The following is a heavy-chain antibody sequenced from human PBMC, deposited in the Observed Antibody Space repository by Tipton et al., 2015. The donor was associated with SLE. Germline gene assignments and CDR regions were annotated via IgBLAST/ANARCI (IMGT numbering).Heavy chain of an antibody. CDR2: IFHSGST. D-gene: IGHD3-16*01. CDR3: ARDTRNDDYVRWYFDV. J-gene: IGHJ2*01. CDR1: GGSMGSSNW. V-gene: IGHV4-4*02. Sequence: TLSLTCAVSGGSMGSSNWWSWLRQPPGKGLEWIGEIFHSGSTNYNPSLKSRVTISVDKSKNQFSLKLSSVTAADTAVYYCARDTRNDDYVRWYFDVWGRGTLVTVSS.